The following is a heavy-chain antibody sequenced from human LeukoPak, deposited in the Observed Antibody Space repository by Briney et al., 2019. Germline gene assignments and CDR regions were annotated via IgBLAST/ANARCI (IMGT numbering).Heavy chain of an antibody. V-gene: IGHV4-39*07. J-gene: IGHJ4*02. CDR3: ARGLVPLYYFDY. D-gene: IGHD4-23*01. Sequence: SETLSLTCTVSGDSISSNNYFWGWICQPPGKGLEWIGEISYNGNTCYNPSLKSRVTISVDRSKNQFSLELSSVTAADTAVYYCARGLVPLYYFDYWGQGTLVTVSS. CDR2: ISYNGNT. CDR1: GDSISSNNYF.